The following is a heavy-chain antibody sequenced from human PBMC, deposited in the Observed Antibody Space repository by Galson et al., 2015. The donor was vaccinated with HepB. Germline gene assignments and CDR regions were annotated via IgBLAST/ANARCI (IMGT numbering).Heavy chain of an antibody. CDR1: GFTFSSYG. Sequence: LRLSCAASGFTFSSYGMHWVRQAPGKGLEWMGVIWYDGSNKYYADSVKGRFTISRDNSKNTLFLQMNSLRVEDTGIYYCARDRGFHSDSPAYWGQGTMVIVS. CDR3: ARDRGFHSDSPAY. D-gene: IGHD1-26*01. CDR2: IWYDGSNK. J-gene: IGHJ4*02. V-gene: IGHV3-33*01.